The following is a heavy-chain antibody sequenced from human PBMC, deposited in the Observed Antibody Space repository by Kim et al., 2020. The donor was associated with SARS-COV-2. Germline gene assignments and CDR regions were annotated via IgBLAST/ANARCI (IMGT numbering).Heavy chain of an antibody. CDR1: GGSFSGYY. CDR3: ARSGPYGSGRRDFDH. Sequence: SETLSLTCAVYGGSFSGYYWSWIRQPPGKGLEWIGEINHSGSANYNPSLKSRVTISVDTSKNQFSLKLSSVTAADTAVYYCARSGPYGSGRRDFDHWGQG. CDR2: INHSGSA. V-gene: IGHV4-34*01. D-gene: IGHD3-10*01. J-gene: IGHJ4*02.